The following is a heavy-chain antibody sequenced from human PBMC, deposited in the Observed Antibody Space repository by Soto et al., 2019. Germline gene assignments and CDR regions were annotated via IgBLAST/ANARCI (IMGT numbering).Heavy chain of an antibody. CDR1: GGSFSGYY. CDR3: AREGSSGGSCYVDY. CDR2: INHSGST. Sequence: PXATLSHTCAVYGGSFSGYYWSWIRQPPGKGLEWIGEINHSGSTNYNPSLKSRVTISVDTSKNQFSLKLSSVTAADTAVYYCAREGSSGGSCYVDYWGQGTLVTVSS. V-gene: IGHV4-34*01. D-gene: IGHD2-15*01. J-gene: IGHJ4*02.